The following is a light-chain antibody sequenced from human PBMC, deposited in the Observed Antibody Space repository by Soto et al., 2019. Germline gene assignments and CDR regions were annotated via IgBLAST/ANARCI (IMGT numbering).Light chain of an antibody. V-gene: IGKV1-9*01. J-gene: IGKJ2*01. CDR3: QHLNAYRYT. CDR2: AAS. CDR1: QAISSS. Sequence: DIQLTQSPSFLSASVGDRVTITCRASQAISSSLAWYQHNPGKAPKLLIYAASTLQNGVPSSFSGSVSGTEFTLTISSLQPEDFANYYSQHLNAYRYTFGQGPKVEI.